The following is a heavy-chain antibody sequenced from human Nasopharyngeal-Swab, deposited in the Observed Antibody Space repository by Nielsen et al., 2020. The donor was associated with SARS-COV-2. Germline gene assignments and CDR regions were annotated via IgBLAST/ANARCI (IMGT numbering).Heavy chain of an antibody. V-gene: IGHV3-30-3*01. CDR2: ISYDGSNK. Sequence: GESLKISCAASGFTFSSYAMSWVRQAPGKGLEWVPVISYDGSNKYYADSVKGRFTISRDNSKNTLYLQMNSLRAEVTAVYYCARAGGSYFDLWGRGTLVTVSS. CDR1: GFTFSSYA. CDR3: ARAGGSYFDL. D-gene: IGHD2-15*01. J-gene: IGHJ2*01.